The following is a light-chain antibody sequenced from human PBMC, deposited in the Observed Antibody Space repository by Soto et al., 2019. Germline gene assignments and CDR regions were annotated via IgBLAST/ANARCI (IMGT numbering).Light chain of an antibody. CDR3: QQYHSYWT. CDR2: DAS. Sequence: DILMTQSPSFLSASVGDIVTITCRASQSISTWVAWYQQKPGKAPKLLIYDASSLESGVPQRFSGSGSGTEFTLTISSLQTDDFSTYYCQQYHSYWTFGQGTKVDIK. J-gene: IGKJ1*01. CDR1: QSISTW. V-gene: IGKV1-5*01.